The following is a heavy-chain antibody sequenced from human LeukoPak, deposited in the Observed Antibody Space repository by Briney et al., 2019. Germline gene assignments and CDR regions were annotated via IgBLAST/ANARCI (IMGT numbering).Heavy chain of an antibody. CDR1: GFTFSTYW. Sequence: GGSLRLSCAASGFTFSTYWMHWVRPAPGKGLVWVSRISSDGSTPSYADSVKGRFTISRDNGKNTLYLQMNSLRAEDTAVYYCTRVGSGTTRDYWGQGTLVTVSS. CDR2: ISSDGSTP. J-gene: IGHJ4*02. D-gene: IGHD1-14*01. V-gene: IGHV3-74*01. CDR3: TRVGSGTTRDY.